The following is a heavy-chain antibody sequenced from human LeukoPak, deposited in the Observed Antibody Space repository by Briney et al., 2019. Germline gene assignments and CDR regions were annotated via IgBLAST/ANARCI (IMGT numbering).Heavy chain of an antibody. J-gene: IGHJ4*02. Sequence: RASETLSLTCTVSGGSISSYYWSWIRQPPGKGLEWIGYIYYSGSTNYNPSLKSRVTISVDTSKNQFSLKLSSVTAADTAVYYCARVNTAMAYVGYYFDYWGQGTLVTVSS. CDR1: GGSISSYY. CDR3: ARVNTAMAYVGYYFDY. CDR2: IYYSGST. V-gene: IGHV4-59*08. D-gene: IGHD5-18*01.